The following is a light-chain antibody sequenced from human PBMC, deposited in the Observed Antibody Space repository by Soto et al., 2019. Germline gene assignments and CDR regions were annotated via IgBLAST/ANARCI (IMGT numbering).Light chain of an antibody. J-gene: IGLJ7*01. CDR3: GTWDSSLSAGV. V-gene: IGLV1-51*02. CDR2: ENN. Sequence: HSVLTQPPSVSAAPGQKVTISCSGSSSNIGNNYVSWYQQLPGTAPKLLIYENNLRPSGIPDRFSGSKSGTSATLGITGLQTGDEADYYCGTWDSSLSAGVFGGGTQLTVL. CDR1: SSNIGNNY.